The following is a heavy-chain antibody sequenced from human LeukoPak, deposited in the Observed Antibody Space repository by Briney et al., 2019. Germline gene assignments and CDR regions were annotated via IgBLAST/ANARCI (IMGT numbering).Heavy chain of an antibody. J-gene: IGHJ4*02. CDR1: GYTFTSYD. Sequence: GASVKVSCKASGYTFTSYDINWVRQAPGQGLEWMGRIIPILGIANYAQKFQGRVTITADKSTSTAYMELSSLRSEDTAVYYCASWYCSGGSCRGGFDYWGQGTLVTVSS. V-gene: IGHV1-69*04. D-gene: IGHD2-15*01. CDR3: ASWYCSGGSCRGGFDY. CDR2: IIPILGIA.